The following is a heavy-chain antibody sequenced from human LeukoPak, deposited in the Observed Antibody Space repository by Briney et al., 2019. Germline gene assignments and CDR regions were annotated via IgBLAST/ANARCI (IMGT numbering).Heavy chain of an antibody. CDR3: ARQGRIVVVTTTHDAFDI. Sequence: GESLKISCKGSGYNFTNYWIDWVRQMPGKGLEWMGIIYPGDSDARYSPSLQGQVTISVDKSISTAYLQWSSLKASDTAMYYCARQGRIVVVTTTHDAFDIWGQGTMVTVSS. D-gene: IGHD2-21*02. CDR2: IYPGDSDA. CDR1: GYNFTNYW. V-gene: IGHV5-51*01. J-gene: IGHJ3*02.